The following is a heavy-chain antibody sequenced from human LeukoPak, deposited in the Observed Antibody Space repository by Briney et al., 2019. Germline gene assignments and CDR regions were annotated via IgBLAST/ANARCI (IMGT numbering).Heavy chain of an antibody. J-gene: IGHJ4*02. Sequence: PGGSLRLSCVASGFTFNNLWMYWVRQTPGKGLMWVSRIDRFGSGTTYADSVKGRFTISRDNARNTVYLQMSGLRVDDAAVYFCARDYHGSGSYFFDSWGQGSLVTVSS. CDR1: GFTFNNLW. CDR2: IDRFGSGT. CDR3: ARDYHGSGSYFFDS. V-gene: IGHV3-74*03. D-gene: IGHD3-10*01.